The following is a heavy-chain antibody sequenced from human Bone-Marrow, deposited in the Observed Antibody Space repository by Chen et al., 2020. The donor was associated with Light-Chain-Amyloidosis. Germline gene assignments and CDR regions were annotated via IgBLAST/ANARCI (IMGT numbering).Heavy chain of an antibody. D-gene: IGHD3-9*01. V-gene: IGHV3-23*04. Sequence: EAQLVESGGGLLQRGGSLSLSCAAYGFAHSCYAMSWVRQSAGEGVEWGATIRGGGGRRFSGDALRVAFTISGDKSYSALLVQVRSLGAEDTAVYYCAKDISYDDILPGYPADAFDIWGQGKMVTVSS. CDR3: AKDISYDDILPGYPADAFDI. CDR1: GFAHSCYA. J-gene: IGHJ3*02. CDR2: IRGGGGRR.